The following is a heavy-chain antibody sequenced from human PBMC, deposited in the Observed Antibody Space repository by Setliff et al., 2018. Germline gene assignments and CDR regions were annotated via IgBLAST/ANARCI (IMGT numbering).Heavy chain of an antibody. D-gene: IGHD3-22*01. CDR1: GAAISTYH. Sequence: SETLSLTCAVSGAAISTYHWSWLRQPPGKGLEWIGYVSYGGSTKYNPSLESRVTISLDAPKNQFSLKLTSVTAADTAVYYSARTGTTYYYSCMDVWGKGTTVTVSS. CDR2: VSYGGST. CDR3: ARTGTTYYYSCMDV. J-gene: IGHJ6*03. V-gene: IGHV4-59*08.